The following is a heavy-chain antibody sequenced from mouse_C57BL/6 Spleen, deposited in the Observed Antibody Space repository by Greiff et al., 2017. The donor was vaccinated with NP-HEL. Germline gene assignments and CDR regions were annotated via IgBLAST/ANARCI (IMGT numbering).Heavy chain of an antibody. D-gene: IGHD1-1*01. Sequence: QVQLQQPGTELVKPGASVKLSCKASGYTFTSYWMHWVTQRPGQGLEWIGNINPSNGGTNYNEKFKSKATLTVDKSSSTAYMQLSSLTSEDSAVYYCESHLYYYGKGYAMDYWGQGTSVTVSS. V-gene: IGHV1-53*01. CDR2: INPSNGGT. CDR1: GYTFTSYW. CDR3: ESHLYYYGKGYAMDY. J-gene: IGHJ4*01.